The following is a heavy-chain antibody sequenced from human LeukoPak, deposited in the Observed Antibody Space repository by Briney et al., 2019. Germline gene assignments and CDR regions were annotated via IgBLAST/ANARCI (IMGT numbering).Heavy chain of an antibody. CDR1: GFTFSSYA. CDR3: ARDPRGYIDY. D-gene: IGHD2-2*02. Sequence: GGSLRLSCAASGFTFSSYAMSWVRQAPGKGLEWVANIKQDGSEKYYVDSVKGRFTISRDNAKNSLYLQMNSLRAEDTAVYYCARDPRGYIDYWGQGTLVTVSS. V-gene: IGHV3-7*01. J-gene: IGHJ4*02. CDR2: IKQDGSEK.